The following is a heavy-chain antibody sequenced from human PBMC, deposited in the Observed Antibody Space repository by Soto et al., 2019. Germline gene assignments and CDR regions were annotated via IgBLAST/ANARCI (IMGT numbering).Heavy chain of an antibody. J-gene: IGHJ3*02. CDR1: GGSISSGGYY. CDR2: IYYSGST. Sequence: PSETLSLTCTVSGGSISSGGYYWSWIRQHPGKGLEWIGYIYYSGSTYYNPSLKSRVTISVDTSKNQFSLKLSSVTAADTAVYYCARRGRLTVAATPPGAFDIWGQGTMVTVSS. D-gene: IGHD2-15*01. V-gene: IGHV4-31*03. CDR3: ARRGRLTVAATPPGAFDI.